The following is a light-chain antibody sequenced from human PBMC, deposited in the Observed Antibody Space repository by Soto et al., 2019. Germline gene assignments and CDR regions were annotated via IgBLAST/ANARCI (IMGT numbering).Light chain of an antibody. Sequence: EIVMTQTTATRAVSAGEKATLSCRAIQSVSSNLAWYQQKPGQAPRLLIYDASIRATGIPARFSGSWSGTDFTLTINGLEPEDSAVYYCQQRGNWPPTWTFGQGTKV. CDR2: DAS. CDR1: QSVSSN. CDR3: QQRGNWPPTWT. V-gene: IGKV3-11*01. J-gene: IGKJ1*01.